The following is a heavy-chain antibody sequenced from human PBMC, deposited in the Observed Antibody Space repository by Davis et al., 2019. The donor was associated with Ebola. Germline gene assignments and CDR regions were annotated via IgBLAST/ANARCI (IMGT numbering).Heavy chain of an antibody. J-gene: IGHJ4*02. CDR1: GGSFSGYY. V-gene: IGHV4-34*01. D-gene: IGHD2-2*01. CDR3: ARERGSTSWLDY. Sequence: PSETLSLACAVYGGSFSGYYWSWIRQPPGKGLEWIGEINHSGSTNYNPSLKSRVTISVDTSKNQFSLKLSSVTAADTALYYCARERGSTSWLDYWGQGTLVTVSS. CDR2: INHSGST.